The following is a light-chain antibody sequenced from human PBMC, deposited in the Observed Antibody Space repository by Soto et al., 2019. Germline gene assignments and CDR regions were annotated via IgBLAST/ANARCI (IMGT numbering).Light chain of an antibody. CDR3: SSYTTRSLWV. Sequence: QSSLTQPASVSGSPGQSITISCTGTSSDFGGYNFVSWYQQHPGKATKLIIFEVTNRPSGVSNRFSGSKSANTASLTISGLQAEDEADYFCSSYTTRSLWVFGGGTKLTVL. J-gene: IGLJ3*02. CDR2: EVT. CDR1: SSDFGGYNF. V-gene: IGLV2-14*01.